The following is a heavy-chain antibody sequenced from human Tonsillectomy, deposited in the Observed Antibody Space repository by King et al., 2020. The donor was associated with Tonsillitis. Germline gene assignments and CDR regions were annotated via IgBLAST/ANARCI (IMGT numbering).Heavy chain of an antibody. CDR2: IDWDDDK. Sequence: TLKESGPALVKPTQTLTLTCTFSGFSLSTSAMRVSWIRQPPGKALEWLARIDWDDDKFYSTSRKTKLTISKDTSTNQVVLTMTNIDPVDTATYYCARISPNHWAYFDFWGQGTLVTVSS. CDR3: ARISPNHWAYFDF. CDR1: GFSLSTSAMR. J-gene: IGHJ4*02. D-gene: IGHD1-14*01. V-gene: IGHV2-70*04.